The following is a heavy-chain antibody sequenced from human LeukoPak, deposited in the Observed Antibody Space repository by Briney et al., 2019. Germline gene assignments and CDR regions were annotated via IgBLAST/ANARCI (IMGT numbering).Heavy chain of an antibody. D-gene: IGHD2-2*01. Sequence: PGGSLRLSCAASGFTFSAYGMSWVRQSPRKGLELVSGVSGADGTTYYADSVKGRFTISRDNSKSTLYLQMNNLRAEDTAVYYCAKHWSYCSTTSCFFNYYYYYM. CDR1: GFTFSAYG. V-gene: IGHV3-23*01. CDR2: VSGADGTT. CDR3: AKHWSYCSTTSCFFNYYYYYM. J-gene: IGHJ6*03.